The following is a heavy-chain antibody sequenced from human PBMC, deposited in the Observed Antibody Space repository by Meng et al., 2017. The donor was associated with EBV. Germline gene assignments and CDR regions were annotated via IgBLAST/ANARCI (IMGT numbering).Heavy chain of an antibody. CDR1: GYTFTGYY. D-gene: IGHD6-13*01. J-gene: IGHJ5*02. CDR2: INPNSGGT. CDR3: AKGADLAAAGTFWFDP. V-gene: IGHV1-2*06. Sequence: RRVQSGAEVQKPGASVKVSCKASGYTFTGYYMHWVRQAPGQGLEWMGRINPNSGGTNYAQKFQGRVTMTRDTSISTAYMELSRLRSDDTAVYYCAKGADLAAAGTFWFDPWGQGTLVTVSS.